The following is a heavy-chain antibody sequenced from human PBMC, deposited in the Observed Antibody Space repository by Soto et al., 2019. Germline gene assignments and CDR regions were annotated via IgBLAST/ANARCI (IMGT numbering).Heavy chain of an antibody. Sequence: QVQLVESGGGVVQPGRSLRLSCAASGFTFSSYAMHWVRQAPGKGLEWVAVISYDGSNKYYADSVKGRFTISRDNSKNTLYLQMNSLRAEDTAVYYCASPGYAKGYWGQGTLVTVSS. CDR3: ASPGYAKGY. J-gene: IGHJ4*02. D-gene: IGHD5-12*01. V-gene: IGHV3-30-3*01. CDR2: ISYDGSNK. CDR1: GFTFSSYA.